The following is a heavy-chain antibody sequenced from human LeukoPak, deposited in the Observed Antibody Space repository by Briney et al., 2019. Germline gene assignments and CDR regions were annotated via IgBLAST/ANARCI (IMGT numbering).Heavy chain of an antibody. D-gene: IGHD3-10*01. V-gene: IGHV3-23*01. CDR3: AKDLRGGSGSYFDY. J-gene: IGHJ4*02. CDR2: ISGSGGST. Sequence: GGSLRLSCAASGFTFSSYAMSWVRQAPGKGLEWVSAISGSGGSTYYADSVKGRFAISRDNSKNTLYLQMNSLRAEDTAVYYCAKDLRGGSGSYFDYWGQGTLVTVSS. CDR1: GFTFSSYA.